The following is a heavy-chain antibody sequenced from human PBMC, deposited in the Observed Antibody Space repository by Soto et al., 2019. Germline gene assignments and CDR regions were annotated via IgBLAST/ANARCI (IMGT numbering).Heavy chain of an antibody. V-gene: IGHV3-9*01. CDR1: GFSFDDYA. D-gene: IGHD3-10*01. J-gene: IGHJ6*02. CDR2: INWNSGSI. CDR3: AKDRGSGSYAANYYYYGMDV. Sequence: EEQLVESGGGLVQPGRSLRLSCAASGFSFDDYAIHWVRQAPGKGLEWVSGINWNSGSIGYADSVKGRFTISRDNAKTSLYLQMNSLRVEDTALYYCAKDRGSGSYAANYYYYGMDVWGPGTTVTVSS.